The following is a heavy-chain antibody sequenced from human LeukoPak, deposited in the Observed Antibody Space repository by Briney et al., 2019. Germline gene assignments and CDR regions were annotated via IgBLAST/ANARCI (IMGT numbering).Heavy chain of an antibody. Sequence: EASVKVSCKASGYTFTGYYMHWVRQAPGQGLAWMGWINPNSGGTNYAQKFQGRVTMTRDTSISTAYMELSRLRSDDTAVYYCARMGSGSSSSSNYWGQGTLVTVSS. CDR2: INPNSGGT. CDR3: ARMGSGSSSSSNY. V-gene: IGHV1-2*02. D-gene: IGHD6-6*01. CDR1: GYTFTGYY. J-gene: IGHJ4*02.